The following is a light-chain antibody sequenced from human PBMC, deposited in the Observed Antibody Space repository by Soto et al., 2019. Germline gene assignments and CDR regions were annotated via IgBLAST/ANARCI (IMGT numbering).Light chain of an antibody. CDR3: CSYAGSYTYV. V-gene: IGLV2-11*01. CDR2: DVT. CDR1: SSDVGGYDY. Sequence: QSALTQPRSVSGSPGQSVTISCTGTSSDVGGYDYVSWYQQHPGKAPKLMICDVTKRPSGVPDRFSGSKSGNTASLTISGLQADDEADYYCCSYAGSYTYVFGTGTKLNVL. J-gene: IGLJ1*01.